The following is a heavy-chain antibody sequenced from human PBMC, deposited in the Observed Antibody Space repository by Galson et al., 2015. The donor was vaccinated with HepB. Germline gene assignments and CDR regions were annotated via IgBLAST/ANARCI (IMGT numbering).Heavy chain of an antibody. Sequence: SLRLSCAASGFTMSKFWMSWVRQAPGKGPGWVACIREDGSERKYMDSVRGRFTISRDNAGNLLFLQMNSLRDEDTAVYFCTRDEVGGHLAYWGQGALVTVSS. J-gene: IGHJ4*02. CDR3: TRDEVGGHLAY. D-gene: IGHD3-16*01. CDR1: GFTMSKFW. CDR2: IREDGSER. V-gene: IGHV3-7*03.